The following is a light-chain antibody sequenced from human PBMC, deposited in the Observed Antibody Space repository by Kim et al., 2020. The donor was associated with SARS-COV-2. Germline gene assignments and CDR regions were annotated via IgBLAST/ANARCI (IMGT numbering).Light chain of an antibody. CDR3: QQRSKWVLA. CDR2: DAS. J-gene: IGKJ4*01. CDR1: QSNRND. Sequence: WSPGGRATRACTARQSNRNDVGWYQQSPGQAPRLLIYDASNRATGIPARCRGRGAGTDFTLSISSGEPEDFAVYYCQQRSKWVLAFGGGSKGDIK. V-gene: IGKV3-11*01.